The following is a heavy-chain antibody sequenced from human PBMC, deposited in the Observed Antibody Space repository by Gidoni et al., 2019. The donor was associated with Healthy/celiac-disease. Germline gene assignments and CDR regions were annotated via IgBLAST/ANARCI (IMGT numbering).Heavy chain of an antibody. CDR3: ARYNWGVPAGAFDI. CDR2: IYTSGST. Sequence: QVQLQESGPGLVKPSETLSLTCTVSGGSISSYYWRWIRQPAGKGLEWIGRIYTSGSTNYNPSLKCRVTMSVDTSKNQFSLKLSSVTAADTAVYYCARYNWGVPAGAFDIWGQGTMVTVSS. V-gene: IGHV4-4*07. J-gene: IGHJ3*02. D-gene: IGHD1-20*01. CDR1: GGSISSYY.